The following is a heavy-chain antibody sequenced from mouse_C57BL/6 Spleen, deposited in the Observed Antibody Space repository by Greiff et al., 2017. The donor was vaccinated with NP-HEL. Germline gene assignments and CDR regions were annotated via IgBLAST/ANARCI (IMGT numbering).Heavy chain of an antibody. J-gene: IGHJ2*01. CDR2: IHPNSGST. Sequence: QVQLQQPGAELVKPGASVKLSCKASGYTFTSYWMHWVKQRPGQGLEWIGMIHPNSGSTNYNEKFKSKATLTVDKSSSTAYMQLSSLTSEDSAVYYCARRTVVATDDYWGQGTTLTVSS. V-gene: IGHV1-64*01. CDR3: ARRTVVATDDY. CDR1: GYTFTSYW. D-gene: IGHD1-1*01.